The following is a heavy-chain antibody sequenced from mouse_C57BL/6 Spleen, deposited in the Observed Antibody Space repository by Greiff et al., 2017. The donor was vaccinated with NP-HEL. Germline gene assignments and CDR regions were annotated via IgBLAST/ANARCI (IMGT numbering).Heavy chain of an antibody. CDR3: ARSYYYGSSLYYAMDY. D-gene: IGHD1-1*01. CDR2: IYPGDGDT. Sequence: QVQLKESGPELVKPGASVKISCKASGYAFSSSWMNWVKQRPGKGLEWIGRIYPGDGDTNYNGKFKGKATLTADKSSSTAYMQLSSLTSEDSAVYFCARSYYYGSSLYYAMDYWGQGTSVTVSS. CDR1: GYAFSSSW. V-gene: IGHV1-82*01. J-gene: IGHJ4*01.